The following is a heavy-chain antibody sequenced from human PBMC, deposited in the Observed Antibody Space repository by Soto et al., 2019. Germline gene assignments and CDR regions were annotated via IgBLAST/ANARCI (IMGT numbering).Heavy chain of an antibody. Sequence: ASVKVSCKASGYTFTSYDINWVRQATGQGLEWMGWMNPNSGNTGYAQKFQGRVTMTRNTSISTAYMELSSLRSEDTAVYYCARHYRDYVGWVYGMDVWGQGTTVTVSS. J-gene: IGHJ6*02. CDR3: ARHYRDYVGWVYGMDV. V-gene: IGHV1-8*01. D-gene: IGHD4-17*01. CDR2: MNPNSGNT. CDR1: GYTFTSYD.